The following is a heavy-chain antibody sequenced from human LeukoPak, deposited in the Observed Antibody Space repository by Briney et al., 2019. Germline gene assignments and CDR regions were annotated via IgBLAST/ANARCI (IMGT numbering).Heavy chain of an antibody. CDR1: GFTFSNYW. J-gene: IGHJ4*02. D-gene: IGHD3-9*01. Sequence: GGSLRLSCAASGFTFSNYWMSWVRQAPGKGLEWVANMKQDGSETYYVDSVKGRFTISRDNAKNSLYLQMNSLRPEDTAVYYCARGPDYDILADYFDYWGQGTLVTVSS. CDR3: ARGPDYDILADYFDY. V-gene: IGHV3-7*01. CDR2: MKQDGSET.